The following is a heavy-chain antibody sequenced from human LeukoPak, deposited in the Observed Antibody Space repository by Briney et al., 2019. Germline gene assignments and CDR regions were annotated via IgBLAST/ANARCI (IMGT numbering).Heavy chain of an antibody. CDR3: AKGDRSGGSCYYDY. D-gene: IGHD2-15*01. CDR1: GFTLSSYA. CDR2: ISGSGGST. Sequence: GGSLRLSCAASGFTLSSYAMSWVRQAPGKRLEWVSAISGSGGSTYYADSVKGRFTISRDNSKNTLYLQMNSLRAEDTAVYYCAKGDRSGGSCYYDYWGQGTLVTVSS. V-gene: IGHV3-23*01. J-gene: IGHJ4*02.